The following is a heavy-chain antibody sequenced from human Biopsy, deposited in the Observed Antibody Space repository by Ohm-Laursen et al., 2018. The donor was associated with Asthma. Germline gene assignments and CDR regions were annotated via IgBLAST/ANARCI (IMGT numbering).Heavy chain of an antibody. CDR1: SGSGGYMRSGNYY. CDR3: ASGPQWSGLDI. D-gene: IGHD2-8*01. CDR2: IYYSGTT. J-gene: IGHJ6*02. V-gene: IGHV4-39*01. Sequence: SETLSLTCSLSSGSGGYMRSGNYYWGWIRQPPGKGLEWIGCIYYSGTTYYNPSLENRVPVSADTSKNPFSLKLTSVTAADTAVYYCASGPQWSGLDIWGQGTTVTVSS.